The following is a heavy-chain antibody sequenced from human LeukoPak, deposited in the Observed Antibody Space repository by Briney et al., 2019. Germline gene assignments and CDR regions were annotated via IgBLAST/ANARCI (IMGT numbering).Heavy chain of an antibody. CDR1: GGSISSSSYY. Sequence: PSETLSLTCTVSGGSISSSSYYWGWIRQPPGKGLEWIGSIYYSGSTYYNPSLKSRVTISVDTSKNQFSLKLSSVTAADTAVYYCARYDRYVGGHGMDVWGQGTTVTVSS. CDR2: IYYSGST. J-gene: IGHJ6*02. CDR3: ARYDRYVGGHGMDV. D-gene: IGHD3-3*01. V-gene: IGHV4-39*01.